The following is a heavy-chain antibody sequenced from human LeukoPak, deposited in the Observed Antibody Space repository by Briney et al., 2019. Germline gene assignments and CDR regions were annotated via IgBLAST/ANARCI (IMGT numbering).Heavy chain of an antibody. J-gene: IGHJ4*02. CDR1: GRTLSSYS. Sequence: SVNLSCNASGRTLSSYSIRWVRQAPGQGREWMGGIIPIFGTANYAQNLEGRLTIGADKYTSTAYVELSSLRPEDTAVYYCAREYGSGSYFFDYWGQGTLVTVSS. V-gene: IGHV1-69*06. CDR2: IIPIFGTA. D-gene: IGHD3-10*01. CDR3: AREYGSGSYFFDY.